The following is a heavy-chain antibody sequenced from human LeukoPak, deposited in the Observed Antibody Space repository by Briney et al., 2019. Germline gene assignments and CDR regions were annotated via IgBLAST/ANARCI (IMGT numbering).Heavy chain of an antibody. CDR3: AKELAVAGTGGVRSLDY. Sequence: GGSLRLSCVGSGFTSIAYALTWARQAPGKGLEWVAVISYDGSNKYYADSVKGRFTISRDNSKNTLYLQMNSLRAEDTAVYYCAKELAVAGTGGVRSLDYWGQGTLVTVSS. J-gene: IGHJ4*02. CDR2: ISYDGSNK. CDR1: GFTSIAYA. D-gene: IGHD6-19*01. V-gene: IGHV3-30*18.